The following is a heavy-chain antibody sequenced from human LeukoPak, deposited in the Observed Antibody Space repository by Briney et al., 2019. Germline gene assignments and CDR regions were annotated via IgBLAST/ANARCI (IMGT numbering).Heavy chain of an antibody. CDR1: GGSISSSSYY. Sequence: SETLSLTCTFSGGSISSSSYYWGWIRQPPGKGLEWIGSIYYSGSTYYNPSLKSRVTISVDTSKNQFSLKLSSVPAADTAVYYCARHEEGQYCSSTSCCWFDPWGQGTLVTVSS. J-gene: IGHJ5*02. CDR2: IYYSGST. CDR3: ARHEEGQYCSSTSCCWFDP. D-gene: IGHD2-2*01. V-gene: IGHV4-39*01.